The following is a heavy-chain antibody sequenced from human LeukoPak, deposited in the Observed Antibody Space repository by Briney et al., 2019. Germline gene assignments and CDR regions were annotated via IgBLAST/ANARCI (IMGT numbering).Heavy chain of an antibody. CDR3: ASTGYCSGGSCSDY. V-gene: IGHV4-59*01. CDR2: IYYSGST. D-gene: IGHD2-15*01. CDR1: GGSISSYY. J-gene: IGHJ4*02. Sequence: PSETLSLTCTVSGGSISSYYWSWIRQPPGKGLEWIGYIYYSGSTNYNPSLKSRVTISVDTSKNQFSLKLSSVTAADTAVYYCASTGYCSGGSCSDYWGQGTLVTVSS.